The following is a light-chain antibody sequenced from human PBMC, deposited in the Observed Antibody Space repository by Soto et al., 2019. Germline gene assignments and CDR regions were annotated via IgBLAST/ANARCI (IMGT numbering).Light chain of an antibody. CDR2: DAY. Sequence: DIQMTQSPSSVSASVGDRATITCRASREISSSLAWYQQTPGKAPKLLIYDAYRLESGVPSRFSGSASGREFALSISSLLPEDFGTYYCQQYNAYPWTFGRGTKMDI. CDR1: REISSS. CDR3: QQYNAYPWT. J-gene: IGKJ1*01. V-gene: IGKV1D-16*01.